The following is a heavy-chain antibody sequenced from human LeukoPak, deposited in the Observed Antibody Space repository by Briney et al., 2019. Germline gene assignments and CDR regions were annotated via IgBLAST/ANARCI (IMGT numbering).Heavy chain of an antibody. D-gene: IGHD2-15*01. V-gene: IGHV4-30-2*01. CDR2: IYHSGST. Sequence: PSETLSLTCAVSGGSISSGGYSWSWIRQPPGKGLEWIGYIYHSGSTYYNPSLKSRVTISVDRSKNQFSLKLSSVTAADTAVYYCARGVPLWVWGYCSGGSCYNSSWFDPWGQGTLVTVSS. J-gene: IGHJ5*02. CDR3: ARGVPLWVWGYCSGGSCYNSSWFDP. CDR1: GGSISSGGYS.